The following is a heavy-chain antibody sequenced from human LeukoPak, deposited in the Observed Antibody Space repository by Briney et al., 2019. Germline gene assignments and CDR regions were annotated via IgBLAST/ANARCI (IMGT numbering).Heavy chain of an antibody. CDR1: GFTVSSNY. CDR2: IYSGGST. J-gene: IGHJ3*02. Sequence: GGPLRLSCAASGFTVSSNYMSWVRQAPGKGLEWVSVIYSGGSTYYADSVKGRFTISRDNSKNTLYLQMNSLRAEDTAVYYCARWSYADAFDIWGQGTMVTVSS. V-gene: IGHV3-53*01. D-gene: IGHD4-17*01. CDR3: ARWSYADAFDI.